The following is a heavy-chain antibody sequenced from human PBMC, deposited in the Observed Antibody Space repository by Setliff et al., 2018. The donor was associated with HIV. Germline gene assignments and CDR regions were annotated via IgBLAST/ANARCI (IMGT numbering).Heavy chain of an antibody. J-gene: IGHJ4*01. CDR2: IKNQKDGGTT. V-gene: IGHV3-15*01. Sequence: GGSLRLSCATSGVRFINAWMSWVRQAPGKGLEWVARIKNQKDGGTTAYAAPVEGRFNIFRDDSRSTLYLQMSSLRGEDTAVYYCGRDKSGPGDQVEYWGQGTQVTVS. CDR3: GRDKSGPGDQVEY. D-gene: IGHD7-27*01. CDR1: GVRFINAW.